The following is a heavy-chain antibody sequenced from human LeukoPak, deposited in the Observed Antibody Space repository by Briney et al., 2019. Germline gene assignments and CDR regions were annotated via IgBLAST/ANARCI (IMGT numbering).Heavy chain of an antibody. CDR1: GGSISRYY. D-gene: IGHD6-19*01. Sequence: SETLSLTCSVSGGSISRYYLSWIRQPPGKGLEWIGYIYYSGSNNYNPPLKSRVTISVDTSKNQFSLKLSYVTAADTAVYYCARGGSSGWYGAFDIWGQGTMVTVYS. J-gene: IGHJ3*02. CDR2: IYYSGSN. CDR3: ARGGSSGWYGAFDI. V-gene: IGHV4-59*01.